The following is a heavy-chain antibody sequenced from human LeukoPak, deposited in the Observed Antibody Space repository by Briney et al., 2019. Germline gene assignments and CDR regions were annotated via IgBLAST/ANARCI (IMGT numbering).Heavy chain of an antibody. CDR1: GFTFSSYA. Sequence: GGSLRLSCAASGFTFSSYAMHWVRQAPGKGLEYVSAISSNGGSTYYADSVKGRFTISRDNSKNTLYLQMGSLRAEDMAVYYCARGVYCSSTSCFEYFQHWGQGTLVTVSS. V-gene: IGHV3-64*02. CDR2: ISSNGGST. D-gene: IGHD2-2*01. J-gene: IGHJ1*01. CDR3: ARGVYCSSTSCFEYFQH.